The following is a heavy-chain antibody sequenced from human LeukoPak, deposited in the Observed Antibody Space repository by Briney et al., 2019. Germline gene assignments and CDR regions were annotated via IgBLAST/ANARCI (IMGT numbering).Heavy chain of an antibody. J-gene: IGHJ2*01. V-gene: IGHV3-21*01. CDR1: GFTFSSYS. Sequence: GGSLRLSCAASGFTFSSYSMNWVRQAPGKGLEWVSSISSSSSYIYYADSVKGRFTISRDNAKHSLYLQMNSLRAEDTAVYYCARDPARRSSGWYFDPWGRGTLVTGSS. CDR3: ARDPARRSSGWYFDP. D-gene: IGHD6-19*01. CDR2: ISSSSSYI.